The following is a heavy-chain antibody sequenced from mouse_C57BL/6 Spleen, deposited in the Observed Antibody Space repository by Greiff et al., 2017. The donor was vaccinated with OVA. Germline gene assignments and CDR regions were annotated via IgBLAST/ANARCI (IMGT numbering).Heavy chain of an antibody. D-gene: IGHD1-1*01. Sequence: EVQLVESGGGLVQPGGSLKLSCAASGFTFSDYYMYWVRQTPEKRLEWVAYISNGGGSTYYPDTVKGRFTISRDNAKNTLYLQMSRLKSEDTAMYYCARLGSSYFDYWGQGTTLTVSS. CDR1: GFTFSDYY. J-gene: IGHJ2*01. CDR3: ARLGSSYFDY. V-gene: IGHV5-12*01. CDR2: ISNGGGST.